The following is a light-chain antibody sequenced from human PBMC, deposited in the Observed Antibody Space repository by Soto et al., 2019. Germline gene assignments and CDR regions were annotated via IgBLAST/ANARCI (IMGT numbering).Light chain of an antibody. V-gene: IGKV3-15*01. CDR2: GVS. Sequence: EIVMTQSPATLSVSPGEGATLYCRASQSVRSNFSWYQHKPGQAPRLLIYGVSTRATAIPARLSGSGSETEVTLTISSLQSEDFAVYYCQQYYDWSRTFGQGTKVDI. J-gene: IGKJ1*01. CDR1: QSVRSN. CDR3: QQYYDWSRT.